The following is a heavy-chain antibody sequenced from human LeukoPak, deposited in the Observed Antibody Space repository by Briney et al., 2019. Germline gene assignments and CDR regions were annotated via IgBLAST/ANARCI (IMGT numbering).Heavy chain of an antibody. CDR3: ARERREQWLVPAQFDY. CDR2: IYYSGST. Sequence: SETLSLTCTVSGGSISSGGYYWSWIRQHPGKGLEWIGYIYYSGSTYYNPSLKSRVTISVDTSKNQFSLKLSSVTAADTAVYYCARERREQWLVPAQFDYWGQGTLVTVSS. CDR1: GGSISSGGYY. J-gene: IGHJ4*02. V-gene: IGHV4-31*03. D-gene: IGHD6-19*01.